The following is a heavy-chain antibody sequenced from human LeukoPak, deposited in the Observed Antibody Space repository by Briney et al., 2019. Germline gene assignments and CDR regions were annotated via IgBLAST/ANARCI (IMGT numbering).Heavy chain of an antibody. D-gene: IGHD5-18*01. CDR1: GYTFTNYN. CDR3: AKYIFGYLHY. V-gene: IGHV1-46*01. J-gene: IGHJ4*02. Sequence: ASVKVSCKASGYTFTNYNIHWLRHAPEQGLEWIGIINPSSCSTSYAQKFQGRVTMTSDTSPSTVYMQLSSLRSEDTAVYYCAKYIFGYLHYWGQGTLVTVSS. CDR2: INPSSCST.